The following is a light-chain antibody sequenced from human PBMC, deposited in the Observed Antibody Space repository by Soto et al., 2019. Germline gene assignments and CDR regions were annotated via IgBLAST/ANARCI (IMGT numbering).Light chain of an antibody. CDR2: GNT. CDR1: SSNIGAGYD. CDR3: QSYDSSLSGSV. V-gene: IGLV1-40*01. J-gene: IGLJ3*02. Sequence: QSVLTQPPSVSGAPGQRVTFSCTGSSSNIGAGYDVHWYQRFPGTAPKLLIYGNTNRPSGVPDRFSGSKSGTSASLAITGLQAEDEGDYYCQSYDSSLSGSVFGGGTKVTVL.